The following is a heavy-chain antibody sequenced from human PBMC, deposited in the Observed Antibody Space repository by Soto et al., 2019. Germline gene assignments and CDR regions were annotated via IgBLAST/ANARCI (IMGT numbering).Heavy chain of an antibody. D-gene: IGHD2-15*01. J-gene: IGHJ5*02. V-gene: IGHV3-48*01. Sequence: EVQLVESGGGLVQPGGSLRLSCAASGFTFSSYSMNWVRQAPGKGLEWVSYISSSRTTKYYADSVKGRFTISRDNAKDSLYLQMNSLRAEDTAVYYCTREGCSVINCLNCFAPWGQGTLVTVSS. CDR2: ISSSRTTK. CDR1: GFTFSSYS. CDR3: TREGCSVINCLNCFAP.